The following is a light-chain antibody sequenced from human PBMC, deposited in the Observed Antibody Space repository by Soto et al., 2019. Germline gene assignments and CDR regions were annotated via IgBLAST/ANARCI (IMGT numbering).Light chain of an antibody. CDR2: STN. V-gene: IGLV7-43*01. Sequence: QAVVTQEPSLTVSPGGTVTLTCASSTGAVTAGYYPNWFQQKPGQAPRALIYSTNTKHSWTPARFSGSLIGGKAALTLSGVQPEDEADYYCLLYYGAAGVFGGGTKLTVL. CDR3: LLYYGAAGV. J-gene: IGLJ3*02. CDR1: TGAVTAGYY.